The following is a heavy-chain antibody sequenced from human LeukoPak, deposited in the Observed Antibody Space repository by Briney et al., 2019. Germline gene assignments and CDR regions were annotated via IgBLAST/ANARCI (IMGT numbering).Heavy chain of an antibody. CDR3: VRGPGDSSLPGP. D-gene: IGHD2-15*01. CDR1: GFTFSDYY. J-gene: IGHJ5*02. CDR2: IINRGDNT. Sequence: PGGSLRLSCAASGFTFSDYYVSWIRQAPGKGLEGVSYIINRGDNTYYGDSVKGRFTVSRDNAKNSLYLHMNSLRVDDTAMYYCVRGPGDSSLPGPWGQGTLVTVSS. V-gene: IGHV3-11*01.